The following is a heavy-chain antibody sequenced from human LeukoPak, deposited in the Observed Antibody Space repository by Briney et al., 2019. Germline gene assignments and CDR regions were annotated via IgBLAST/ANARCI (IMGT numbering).Heavy chain of an antibody. CDR3: SSRAYYDSSGLDY. CDR2: VSNSGST. CDR1: GGSIRNYY. V-gene: IGHV4-59*08. Sequence: PSETLSLTRSVSGGSIRNYYWTRIPQPPGKGLEWIGHVSNSGSTKYNPSLKRRATIPIDTSKQHFSLKLNSLTAAATAVYYLSSRAYYDSSGLDYWGRGILVSVSS. J-gene: IGHJ4*02. D-gene: IGHD3-22*01.